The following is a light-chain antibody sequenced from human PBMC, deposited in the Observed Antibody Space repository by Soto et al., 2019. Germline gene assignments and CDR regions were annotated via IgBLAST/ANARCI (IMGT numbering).Light chain of an antibody. CDR1: QSLVHSDGNTY. V-gene: IGKV2-24*01. CDR2: KTS. Sequence: DIVMTQTPLSSPVTLGQPASFSCRSSQSLVHSDGNTYLTWLHQRPGQPPRVXIYKTSHRFSGVPDRFSGSGSGTDFTLTISSLQPEDFATYYCQQAHSFPPTFGGGTKVDIK. J-gene: IGKJ4*01. CDR3: QQAHSFPPT.